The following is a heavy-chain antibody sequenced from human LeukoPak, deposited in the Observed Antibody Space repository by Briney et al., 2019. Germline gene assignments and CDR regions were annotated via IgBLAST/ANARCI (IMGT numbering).Heavy chain of an antibody. D-gene: IGHD3-10*01. CDR2: MNPNSGNT. Sequence: GASVKVSCKASGYTFTSYDINWVRQATGQGLEWMGWMNPNSGNTGYAQKFQGRVTITRNTSVSTAYMELSSLRSEDTAVYYCARVRGKSWFDPWGQGTLVTVSS. V-gene: IGHV1-8*03. J-gene: IGHJ5*02. CDR3: ARVRGKSWFDP. CDR1: GYTFTSYD.